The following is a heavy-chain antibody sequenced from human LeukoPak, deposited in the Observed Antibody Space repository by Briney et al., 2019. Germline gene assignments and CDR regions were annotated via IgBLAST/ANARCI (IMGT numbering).Heavy chain of an antibody. D-gene: IGHD2-2*01. V-gene: IGHV3-21*01. CDR2: ISSSSSYI. CDR3: AAYCSSTSCYVTPFDY. J-gene: IGHJ4*02. CDR1: GFTLSSNW. Sequence: PGGSLRLSCAASGFTLSSNWMTWVRQAPGKGLEWVSSISSSSSYIYYADSVKGRFTISRDNAKNSLYLQMNSLRAEDTAVYYCAAYCSSTSCYVTPFDYWGQGTLVTVSS.